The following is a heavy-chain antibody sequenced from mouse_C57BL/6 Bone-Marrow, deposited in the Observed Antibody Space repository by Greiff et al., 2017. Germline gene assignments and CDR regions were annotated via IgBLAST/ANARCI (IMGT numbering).Heavy chain of an antibody. CDR2: ISYDGSN. D-gene: IGHD2-4*01. CDR1: GYSITSGYY. CDR3: AREGDYETWFAY. Sequence: EVKVEESGPGLVKPSQSLSLTCSVTGYSITSGYYWNWIRQFPGNKLEWMGYISYDGSNNYNPSLKNRISITRDTSKNQFFLKWNSVTTEDTATYYCAREGDYETWFAYWGQGTLVTVSA. J-gene: IGHJ3*01. V-gene: IGHV3-6*01.